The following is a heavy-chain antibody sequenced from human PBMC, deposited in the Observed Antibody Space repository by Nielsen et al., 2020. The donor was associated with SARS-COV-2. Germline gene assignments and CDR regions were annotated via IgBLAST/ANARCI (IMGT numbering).Heavy chain of an antibody. CDR1: GFTFSSYA. V-gene: IGHV3-30*04. CDR3: ARDLGGYFDL. D-gene: IGHD3-16*01. J-gene: IGHJ2*01. Sequence: GESLKISCAASGFTFSSYAMHWVRQAPGKGLEWVAVISYDGSNKYYADSVKGRFTISRDNSKNTLYLQMNSLRAEGTAVYYCARDLGGYFDLWGRGTLVTVSS. CDR2: ISYDGSNK.